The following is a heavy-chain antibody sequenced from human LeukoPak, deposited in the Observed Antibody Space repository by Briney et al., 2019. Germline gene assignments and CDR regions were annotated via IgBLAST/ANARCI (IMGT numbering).Heavy chain of an antibody. CDR1: GGSIDPYY. CDR3: ARGGGGITIFGVLSFEY. J-gene: IGHJ4*02. D-gene: IGHD3-3*01. CDR2: IHYSGDT. Sequence: PSETLSLTCTLSGGSIDPYYWSWLRQSPGKGLEWIGYIHYSGDTTYNPSLESRVSISIDTSKNQFSLRLTSVTPADTAAYYCARGGGGITIFGVLSFEYWGQGTLVTVSS. V-gene: IGHV4-59*01.